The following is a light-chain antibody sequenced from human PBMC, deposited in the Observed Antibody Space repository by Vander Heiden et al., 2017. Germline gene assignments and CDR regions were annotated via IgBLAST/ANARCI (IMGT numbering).Light chain of an antibody. CDR3: QSADSSGTYRV. J-gene: IGLJ2*01. V-gene: IGLV3-25*03. Sequence: SYELPLPPACTSPPGQTARITCSGDALPKQYAYWYQQKPGQAPVLVIYKDCERPSGIPERFSGASSGTTVTLTISGVQAEDEADYYGQSADSSGTYRVFGGGTKLTVL. CDR1: ALPKQY. CDR2: KDC.